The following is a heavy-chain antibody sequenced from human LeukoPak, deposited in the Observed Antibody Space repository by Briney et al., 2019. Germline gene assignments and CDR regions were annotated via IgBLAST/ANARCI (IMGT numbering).Heavy chain of an antibody. D-gene: IGHD5-12*01. CDR3: ARVHPRSCYAVDY. CDR2: IYSGSSP. J-gene: IGHJ4*02. V-gene: IGHV3-66*01. CDR1: GFVVSSNY. Sequence: GGSLRLSCSASGFVVSSNYMSWVRQAPGKGLEWVSVIYSGSSPYYSDSVKGRFTISRDTSKNTLYLQMSSLRADDTAVYYCARVHPRSCYAVDYWGQGTLVTVSS.